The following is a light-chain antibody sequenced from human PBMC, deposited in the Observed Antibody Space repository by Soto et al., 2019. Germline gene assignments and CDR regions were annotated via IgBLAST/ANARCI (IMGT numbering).Light chain of an antibody. V-gene: IGLV2-14*01. Sequence: QSVLTQPASVSGSPGQSITISCTGTSSDVGGYNYASWYQQHPGKAPKLMIYEVSNRPSGVSNRFSGSKSGNTASLTISGLQAEDEADYYCSSKSPDFFGTGTKVTVL. J-gene: IGLJ1*01. CDR2: EVS. CDR1: SSDVGGYNY. CDR3: SSKSPDF.